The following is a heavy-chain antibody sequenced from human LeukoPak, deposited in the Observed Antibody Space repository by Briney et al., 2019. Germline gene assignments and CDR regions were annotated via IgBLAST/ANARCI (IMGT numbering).Heavy chain of an antibody. CDR2: LSGSGITT. CDR1: GFTFNNSA. CDR3: ARGIYSSGWSYFDY. D-gene: IGHD6-19*01. Sequence: GGSLTHSCAASGFTFNNSAMSWVRQAPGKGLEWVSTLSGSGITTYYAASVKGRFTISRDNSKNTLYLQMNTLRAEDSALYYCARGIYSSGWSYFDYWGHGTLVTVSS. V-gene: IGHV3-23*01. J-gene: IGHJ4*01.